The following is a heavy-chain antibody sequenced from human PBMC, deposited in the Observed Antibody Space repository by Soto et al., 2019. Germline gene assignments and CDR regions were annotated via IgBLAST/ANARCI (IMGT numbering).Heavy chain of an antibody. Sequence: QVQLVQSGAEVKKPGSSVKVSCKPSGNAFSSYTISWVRQAPGQGLEWMGRIIPILGIANYAQKFQDRVTIAADKSTTTAYMELNSLRSEDTAVYYCARDYGDKTYYYYGMHVWGQGTTVTVSS. J-gene: IGHJ6*02. D-gene: IGHD4-17*01. CDR2: IIPILGIA. CDR1: GNAFSSYT. CDR3: ARDYGDKTYYYYGMHV. V-gene: IGHV1-69*04.